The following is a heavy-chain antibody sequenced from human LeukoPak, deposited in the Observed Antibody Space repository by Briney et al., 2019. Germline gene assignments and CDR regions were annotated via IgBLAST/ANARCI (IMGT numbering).Heavy chain of an antibody. CDR2: ISSSSSYI. CDR3: ARVVNYYGSGSYGY. V-gene: IGHV3-21*01. Sequence: PGGSLRLSCAASGFSFSSYEMNWVRQAPGKGLEWVSSISSSSSYIYYADSVKGRFTISRDNAKNSLYLQMNSLRAEDTAVYYCARVVNYYGSGSYGYWGQGTLVTVSS. J-gene: IGHJ4*02. CDR1: GFSFSSYE. D-gene: IGHD3-10*01.